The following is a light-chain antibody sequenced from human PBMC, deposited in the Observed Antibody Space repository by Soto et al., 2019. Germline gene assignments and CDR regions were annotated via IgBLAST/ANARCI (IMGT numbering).Light chain of an antibody. Sequence: EIVLTQSPATLSLSPGERATLACRASQSVSSFLGWYQQKPGQAPRLRIYDASNRATGIPPRFSGSGSGTDFTLTISSLVPEDFAVYYCQQRSSWTFGQGTKVEIK. CDR2: DAS. CDR1: QSVSSF. J-gene: IGKJ1*01. CDR3: QQRSSWT. V-gene: IGKV3-11*01.